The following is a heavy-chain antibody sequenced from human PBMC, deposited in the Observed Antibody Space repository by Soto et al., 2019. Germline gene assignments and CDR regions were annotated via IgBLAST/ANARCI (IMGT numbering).Heavy chain of an antibody. J-gene: IGHJ5*02. D-gene: IGHD3-3*01. Sequence: PGGSLRLSCEASRFTFSNFAMSWVRQAPGKGLEWVSVIYSGGSTYYADSVKGRFTISRDNSKNTLYLQMNSLRAEDTAVYYCARFDYDFWSGPPGWFDPWGQGTLVTVSS. CDR1: RFTFSNFA. CDR3: ARFDYDFWSGPPGWFDP. V-gene: IGHV3-53*01. CDR2: IYSGGST.